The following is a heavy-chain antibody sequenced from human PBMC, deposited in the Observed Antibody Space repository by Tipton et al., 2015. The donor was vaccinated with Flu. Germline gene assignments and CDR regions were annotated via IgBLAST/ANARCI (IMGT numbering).Heavy chain of an antibody. Sequence: LVQSGAEVKKPGASVKVSCKASGYTFTSYDITWVRQATGQGLEWMGWMKPNSGNTGYAQKFQGRVTMTRNTSISTAYMELSSLRTEDTAVYYCAVYSYDFFYSRYYFGMNVGCQGTTGTVS. CDR1: GYTFTSYD. D-gene: IGHD3-3*01. V-gene: IGHV1-8*01. J-gene: IGHJ6*02. CDR3: AVYSYDFFYSRYYFGMNV. CDR2: MKPNSGNT.